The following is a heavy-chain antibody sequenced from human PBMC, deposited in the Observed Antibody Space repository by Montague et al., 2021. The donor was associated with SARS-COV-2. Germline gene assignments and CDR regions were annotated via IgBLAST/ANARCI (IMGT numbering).Heavy chain of an antibody. Sequence: SLRLSCPASGFTFDDYDMHWVRQAPGKGLEWVSGISWNSGSIGYADSVKGRFTISRDNAKNSLYLQMNSLRAEDTAVCYCAKDISSYGEDYFDYWGQGTLVTVSS. CDR2: ISWNSGSI. CDR3: AKDISSYGEDYFDY. CDR1: GFTFDDYD. J-gene: IGHJ4*02. D-gene: IGHD5-18*01. V-gene: IGHV3-9*01.